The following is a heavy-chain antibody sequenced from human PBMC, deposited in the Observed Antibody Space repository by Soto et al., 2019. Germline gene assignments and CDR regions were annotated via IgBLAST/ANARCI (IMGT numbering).Heavy chain of an antibody. CDR2: IYTSGST. D-gene: IGHD5-12*01. V-gene: IGHV4-4*07. J-gene: IGHJ4*02. Sequence: TLSLTCTVSGGSINDYYWGWIRQPAGKGLECIGRIYTSGSTDYNPSLTSRVTISIDTSKNQFYLKVTSMTAADTAVYYCARERREEIHDGYDLDCWGQGTLVTVSS. CDR1: GGSINDYY. CDR3: ARERREEIHDGYDLDC.